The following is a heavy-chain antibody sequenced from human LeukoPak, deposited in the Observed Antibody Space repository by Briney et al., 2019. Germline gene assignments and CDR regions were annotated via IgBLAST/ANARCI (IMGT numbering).Heavy chain of an antibody. CDR3: ARHEEEDGYNAKTLDY. CDR1: GGSISSNNY. Sequence: SDTLSLTCTVSGGSISSNNYWAWIRQPPGMGLEWIGTIHYSGNTYYNPSLSSRVTFSVDTSKNQFSRRRSSVTAADTAVYYCARHEEEDGYNAKTLDYWGQGTLVTVSS. J-gene: IGHJ4*02. D-gene: IGHD5-24*01. V-gene: IGHV4-39*01. CDR2: IHYSGNT.